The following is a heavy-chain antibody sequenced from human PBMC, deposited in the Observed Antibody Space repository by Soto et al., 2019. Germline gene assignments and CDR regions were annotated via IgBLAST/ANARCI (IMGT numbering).Heavy chain of an antibody. J-gene: IGHJ3*02. CDR2: ITSSSSYI. CDR3: ARDLQMGGAGAFDI. CDR1: GFTFSTYS. V-gene: IGHV3-21*01. D-gene: IGHD1-26*01. Sequence: VGSLRLSCAASGFTFSTYSMNWVRQAPGKGLEWVSSITSSSSYIYYADSVKGRFTISRDNARNSLYLQMNSLRAEDTAVYYCARDLQMGGAGAFDIWGQGTLVTVSS.